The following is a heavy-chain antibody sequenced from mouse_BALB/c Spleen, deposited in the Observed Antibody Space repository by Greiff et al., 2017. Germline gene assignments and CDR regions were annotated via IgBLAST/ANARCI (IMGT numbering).Heavy chain of an antibody. CDR1: GFTFSSYG. CDR3: ARDYYRYDGMDYYAMDY. Sequence: EVQLHQSGGGLVQPGGSLKLSCAASGFTFSSYGMSWVRQTPDKRLELVATINSNGGSTYYPDSVKGRFTISRDNAKNTLYLQMSSLKSEDTAMYYCARDYYRYDGMDYYAMDYWGQGTSVTVSS. J-gene: IGHJ4*01. V-gene: IGHV5-6-3*01. CDR2: INSNGGST. D-gene: IGHD2-14*01.